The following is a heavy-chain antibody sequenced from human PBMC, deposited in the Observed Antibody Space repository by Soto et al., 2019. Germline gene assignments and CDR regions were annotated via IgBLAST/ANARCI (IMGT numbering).Heavy chain of an antibody. V-gene: IGHV4-31*03. J-gene: IGHJ5*02. CDR2: IYYSGST. Sequence: PSETLSLTCTVSGGSIRSGDYYWSWIRQHPGKGLEYIGYIYYSGSTYYNPSLESRVTISVDTSKNLFSLKLSSVTAADTAVYYCARLIYGSGSYWFDPWGQGTLVTVSS. CDR3: ARLIYGSGSYWFDP. CDR1: GGSIRSGDYY. D-gene: IGHD3-10*01.